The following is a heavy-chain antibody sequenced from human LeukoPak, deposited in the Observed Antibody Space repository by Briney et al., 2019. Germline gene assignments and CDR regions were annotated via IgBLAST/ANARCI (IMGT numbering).Heavy chain of an antibody. J-gene: IGHJ4*02. V-gene: IGHV3-23*01. CDR3: AKSIGSVVVVAADY. D-gene: IGHD2-15*01. CDR1: AFTFSTYA. Sequence: GGSLRFSCAASAFTFSTYAMTWVRQAPGKGLEWVSVISGSGGSTYYADSVKGRFTLSRDNSKNTIYLQMNSLRAEDTAVYYCAKSIGSVVVVAADYWGQGTLVTVSP. CDR2: ISGSGGST.